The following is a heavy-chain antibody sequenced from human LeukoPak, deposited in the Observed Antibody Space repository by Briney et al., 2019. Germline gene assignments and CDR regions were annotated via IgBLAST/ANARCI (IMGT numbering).Heavy chain of an antibody. CDR3: TTSFLGSGIYSDY. Sequence: PGGSLRLSCAASGFTFTNAWMTWVRQAPGKGLEWVGRIKTKTDGGTADYAAPVKGRFTMSRDDSKSTLYLQMNSLKAEDTAMYYCTTSFLGSGIYSDYWGQGTLVTVSS. J-gene: IGHJ4*02. CDR1: GFTFTNAW. CDR2: IKTKTDGGTA. V-gene: IGHV3-15*01. D-gene: IGHD3-10*01.